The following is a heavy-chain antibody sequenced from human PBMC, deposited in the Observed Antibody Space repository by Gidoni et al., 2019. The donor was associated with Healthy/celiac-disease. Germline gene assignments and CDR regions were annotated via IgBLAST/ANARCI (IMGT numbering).Heavy chain of an antibody. V-gene: IGHV3-30-3*01. CDR1: GVTFSSYA. Sequence: QVQLVESGGGVVQPGRSLRLSCAASGVTFSSYAMHWVRQAPGKGLEWVAVISYDGSNKYYADSVKGRFTISRDNSKNTLYLQMNSLRAEDTTVYYCAREAYGDAFDIWGQGTMVTVSS. J-gene: IGHJ3*02. CDR2: ISYDGSNK. D-gene: IGHD3-10*01. CDR3: AREAYGDAFDI.